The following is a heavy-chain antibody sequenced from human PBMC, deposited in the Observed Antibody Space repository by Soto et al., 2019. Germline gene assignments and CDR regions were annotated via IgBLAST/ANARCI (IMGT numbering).Heavy chain of an antibody. J-gene: IGHJ5*02. Sequence: QVQLQESGPGLVKPSETLSLTCAVSGDSISSPNWWSWYRQTPGKGLELIGEMFASGSSNYNPSRNGPVTISLDTSKDPLSQELTSLTAADTAIYYWAREGFGPPPDHWGQGIPVTVSS. CDR3: AREGFGPPPDH. CDR2: MFASGSS. D-gene: IGHD3-10*01. V-gene: IGHV4-4*02. CDR1: GDSISSPNW.